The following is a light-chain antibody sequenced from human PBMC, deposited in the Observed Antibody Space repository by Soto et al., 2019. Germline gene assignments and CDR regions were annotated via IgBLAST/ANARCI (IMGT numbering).Light chain of an antibody. CDR1: QSVIYSSNNKNY. CDR2: WAA. V-gene: IGKV4-1*01. CDR3: QQYYSSPSLT. J-gene: IGKJ5*01. Sequence: DIVMTQSPDSLAVSLGERATINCKSSQSVIYSSNNKNYLSWYQQKPGQPPKLLIYWAAIRESRVRDRFSGSGSGPDFTLSLSRVQAEDVVVSYRQQYYSSPSLTFGQGTRLEIK.